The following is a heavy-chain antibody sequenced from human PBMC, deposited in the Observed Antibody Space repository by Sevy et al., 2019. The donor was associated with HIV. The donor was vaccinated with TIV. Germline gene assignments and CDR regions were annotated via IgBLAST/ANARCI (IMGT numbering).Heavy chain of an antibody. V-gene: IGHV3-23*01. CDR2: INDSGGST. CDR3: AKDRRYCTGGSCYFYYGMDV. CDR1: GFTFSSYT. Sequence: GGSLRLSCAASGFTFSSYTMTWVRQAPGKGVEWVSGINDSGGSTYYADSVKGRFTISRDNSKNTLYLQMNSLRAEDTAVYYCAKDRRYCTGGSCYFYYGMDVWGQGTTVTVSS. D-gene: IGHD2-15*01. J-gene: IGHJ6*02.